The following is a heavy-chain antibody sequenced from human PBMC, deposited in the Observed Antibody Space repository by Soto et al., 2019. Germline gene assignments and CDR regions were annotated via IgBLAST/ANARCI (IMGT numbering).Heavy chain of an antibody. Sequence: QLHESGPGVVKPSETLSLTCTVSGDSINNNDYYWNWIRQTPGKGLEWIGYVYYSGSTYYIPSPKSRLSMSVDTSKNQFSLKLSSVTAADTAIYYCARMSYYYDKWYFDLWGRGTLGTVSS. D-gene: IGHD3-22*01. CDR1: GDSINNNDYY. CDR2: VYYSGST. V-gene: IGHV4-30-4*01. CDR3: ARMSYYYDKWYFDL. J-gene: IGHJ2*01.